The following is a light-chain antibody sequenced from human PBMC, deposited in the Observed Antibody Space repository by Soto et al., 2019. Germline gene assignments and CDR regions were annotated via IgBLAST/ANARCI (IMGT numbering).Light chain of an antibody. J-gene: IGKJ2*01. Sequence: EIVFTQSPGTLSLSPGERATLSCSASQNIRTNYLAWYQQQPGQAPRLLIYDASSRATGIPDRFSGSGSGTDFTLTISRLEPEDFAVYYCQQYDSDRGTFAQGNKLEIK. CDR1: QNIRTNY. CDR3: QQYDSDRGT. V-gene: IGKV3-20*01. CDR2: DAS.